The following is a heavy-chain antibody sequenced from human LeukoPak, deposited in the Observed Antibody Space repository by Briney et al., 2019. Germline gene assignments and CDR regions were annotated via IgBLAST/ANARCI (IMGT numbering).Heavy chain of an antibody. CDR3: ARSIAAAGYYYYYHMDV. V-gene: IGHV1-69*05. J-gene: IGHJ6*03. CDR2: IIPIFGTA. Sequence: GSSVKVSCKASGGTFSSYAISWVRQAPGQGLEWMGRIIPIFGTANYAQKFQGRVTITTDESTSTAYMELSSLRSEDTAVYYCARSIAAAGYYYYYHMDVWGKGTTVTVSS. D-gene: IGHD6-13*01. CDR1: GGTFSSYA.